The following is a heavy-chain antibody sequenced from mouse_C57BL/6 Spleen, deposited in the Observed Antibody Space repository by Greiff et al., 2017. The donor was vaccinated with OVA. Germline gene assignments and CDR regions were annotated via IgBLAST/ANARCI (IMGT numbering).Heavy chain of an antibody. CDR1: GYAFSSSW. CDR3: ARTLHWYFDV. V-gene: IGHV1-82*01. J-gene: IGHJ1*03. CDR2: IYPGDGDT. Sequence: QVQLKESGPELVKPGASVKISCKASGYAFSSSWMNWVQQRPGKGLEWIGWIYPGDGDTNYTGKFKGKAPLTADTSSRTAYMQLSSLTSEDSAVDFWARTLHWYFDVWGTGTTVTVSS.